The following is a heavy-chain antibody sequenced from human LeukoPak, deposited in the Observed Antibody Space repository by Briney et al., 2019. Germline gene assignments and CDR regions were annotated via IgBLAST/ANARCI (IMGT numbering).Heavy chain of an antibody. CDR1: GGSISSYY. CDR2: IYTSGST. J-gene: IGHJ5*02. V-gene: IGHV4-4*07. Sequence: KPSETLSLTCTVSGGSISSYYWSWIRQPAGKGLEWIGRIYTSGSTNYNPSLKSRVTMSVDTSKNQFSLKLSSVTAADTAVYYCARRAGSPLRVVAGTRRGTWFDPWGQGTLVTVSS. D-gene: IGHD6-19*01. CDR3: ARRAGSPLRVVAGTRRGTWFDP.